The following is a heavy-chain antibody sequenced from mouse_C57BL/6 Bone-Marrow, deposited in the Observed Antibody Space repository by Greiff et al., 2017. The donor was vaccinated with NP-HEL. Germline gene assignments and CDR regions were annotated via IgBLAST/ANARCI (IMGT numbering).Heavy chain of an antibody. CDR1: GFNIKDDY. V-gene: IGHV14-4*01. J-gene: IGHJ2*01. CDR2: IDPENGDT. D-gene: IGHD1-1*01. Sequence: VQLQQSGAELVRPGASVKLSCTASGFNIKDDYMHWVKQRPEQGLEWIGWIDPENGDTESASKFQGKATITADTSSNTAYLQLSSLTSEDTAVYYCTIDYYGSPYFDYWGQGTTLTVSS. CDR3: TIDYYGSPYFDY.